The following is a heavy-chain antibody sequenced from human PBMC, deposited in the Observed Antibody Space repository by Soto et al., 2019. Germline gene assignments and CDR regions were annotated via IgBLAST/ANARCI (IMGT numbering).Heavy chain of an antibody. Sequence: ASVKVSCPASGYTFSDYYVHWVPQAPGQGLEWMGWISPKSGGTNYAQKFQGRVTMTRDTSIFTAYMELSRLRSDDTAVYYGTGNAFYYNSSGYHDGFDIWG. V-gene: IGHV1-2*02. CDR3: TGNAFYYNSSGYHDGFDI. CDR2: ISPKSGGT. D-gene: IGHD3-22*01. CDR1: GYTFSDYY. J-gene: IGHJ3*02.